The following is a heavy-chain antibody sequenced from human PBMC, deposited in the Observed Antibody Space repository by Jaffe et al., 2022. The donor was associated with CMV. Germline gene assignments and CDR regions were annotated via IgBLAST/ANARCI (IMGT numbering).Heavy chain of an antibody. V-gene: IGHV3-13*05. CDR3: ARGGRGQWLANGDAFDI. CDR1: GFTFSSYD. CDR2: IGTAGDP. J-gene: IGHJ3*02. D-gene: IGHD6-19*01. Sequence: EVQLVESGGGLVQPGGSLRLSCAASGFTFSSYDMHWVRQATGKGLEWVSAIGTAGDPYYPGSVKGRFTISRENAKNSLYLQMNSLRAGDTAVYYCARGGRGQWLANGDAFDIWGQGTMVTVSS.